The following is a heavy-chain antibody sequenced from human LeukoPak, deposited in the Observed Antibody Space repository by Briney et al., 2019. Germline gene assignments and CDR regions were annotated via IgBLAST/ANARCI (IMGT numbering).Heavy chain of an antibody. D-gene: IGHD6-19*01. CDR2: INPNSGGT. Sequence: ASVKVSCKASGYTFTGYYMHWVRQAPGQGLEWMGWINPNSGGTNYAQKFQGRVTMTRDTSISTAYMELSRLRSDDTAVYYCARDASGSGWYVIDYWGQGTLVTASS. J-gene: IGHJ4*02. CDR1: GYTFTGYY. V-gene: IGHV1-2*02. CDR3: ARDASGSGWYVIDY.